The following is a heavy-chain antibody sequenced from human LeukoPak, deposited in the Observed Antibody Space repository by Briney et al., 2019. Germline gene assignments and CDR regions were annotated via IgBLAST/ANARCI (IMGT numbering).Heavy chain of an antibody. V-gene: IGHV3-7*01. CDR3: AKDGDGYHN. CDR1: GFTFSRDW. Sequence: GGSLRLSCVASGFTFSRDWMSWVRQAPGKGLEWVANIKEDGSAQYYADSVKGRFTISRDNTKNSLYLQMNSLTAEDTAMYYCAKDGDGYHNWGQGALVTVSS. D-gene: IGHD3-9*01. CDR2: IKEDGSAQ. J-gene: IGHJ4*02.